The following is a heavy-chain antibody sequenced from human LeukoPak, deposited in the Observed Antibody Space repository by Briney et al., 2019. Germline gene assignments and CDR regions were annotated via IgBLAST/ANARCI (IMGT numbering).Heavy chain of an antibody. CDR2: ISAYNGNT. Sequence: ASVKVSCKASGYTFTSYGISWVRQAPGQGPEWIGWISAYNGNTNYAQKLQGRVTMTTDTSTSTAYMELRSLRSDDTAVYYCARDRFLYDSSGYYYANKYFQHWGQGTLVTVSS. D-gene: IGHD3-22*01. J-gene: IGHJ1*01. V-gene: IGHV1-18*01. CDR1: GYTFTSYG. CDR3: ARDRFLYDSSGYYYANKYFQH.